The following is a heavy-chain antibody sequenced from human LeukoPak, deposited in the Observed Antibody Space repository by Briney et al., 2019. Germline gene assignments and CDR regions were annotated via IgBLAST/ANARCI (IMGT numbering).Heavy chain of an antibody. CDR2: INSNSGDT. J-gene: IGHJ4*02. V-gene: IGHV1-2*02. Sequence: ASVEVSCKASGYTFSDYYMHWVRQAPGQGLEWMGWINSNSGDTDYAQKFQGRVTMTRDTSISTAYMELSRLTSDDTAVYYCARGYCSGGSCYHFDYWGQGTLVTVSS. CDR3: ARGYCSGGSCYHFDY. CDR1: GYTFSDYY. D-gene: IGHD2-15*01.